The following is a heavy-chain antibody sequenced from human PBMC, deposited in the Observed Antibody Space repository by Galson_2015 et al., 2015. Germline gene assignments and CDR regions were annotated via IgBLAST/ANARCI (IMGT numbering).Heavy chain of an antibody. CDR3: TTRIAVAGTWFQY. Sequence: ALRLSCAASGFSLSGSNMHWVRQASGKGLEWVGRIRSEADNYATSYAASVKGRFTISRDDLKNTAYLRMSSLKTEDTALCYCTTRIAVAGTWFQYWGRGTLVTVSS. V-gene: IGHV3-73*01. CDR2: IRSEADNYAT. D-gene: IGHD6-19*01. J-gene: IGHJ1*01. CDR1: GFSLSGSN.